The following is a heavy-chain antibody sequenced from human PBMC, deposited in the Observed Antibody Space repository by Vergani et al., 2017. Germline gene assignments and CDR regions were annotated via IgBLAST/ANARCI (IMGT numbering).Heavy chain of an antibody. V-gene: IGHV3-15*01. J-gene: IGHJ4*02. D-gene: IGHD6-6*01. CDR3: TTDGEYSSSSGSVLIDY. CDR1: GFTFSNAW. Sequence: EVQLVESGGGLVKPGGSLRLSCAASGFTFSNAWMSWVRQAPGKGLEWVGRIKSKTDGGTTDYAAPVKGRCTISRDDSKNTLYLQMNSLKTEDTAVYYCTTDGEYSSSSGSVLIDYWGQGTLVTVSS. CDR2: IKSKTDGGTT.